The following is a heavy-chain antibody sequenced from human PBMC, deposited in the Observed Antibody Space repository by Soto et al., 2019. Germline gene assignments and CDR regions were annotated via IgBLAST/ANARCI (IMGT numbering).Heavy chain of an antibody. CDR1: GFTFSSYG. Sequence: PGGSLRLSCAASGFTFSSYGMHWVRQAPGKGLEWVAVIWYDGSNKYYADSVKGRFTISRDNSKNTLYLQMNSLRAEDTAVYYCARARGIAAAGNIGGYWGQGTLVTVSS. CDR3: ARARGIAAAGNIGGY. V-gene: IGHV3-33*01. J-gene: IGHJ4*02. CDR2: IWYDGSNK. D-gene: IGHD6-13*01.